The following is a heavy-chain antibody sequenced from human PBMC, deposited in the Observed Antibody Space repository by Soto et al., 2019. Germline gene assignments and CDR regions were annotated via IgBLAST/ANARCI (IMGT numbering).Heavy chain of an antibody. Sequence: SVKVSCKASGGTFSSYAISWVRQAPGQGLEWMGGIIPIFGTANYAQKFQGRVTITADESTSTAYMELSSLRSEDTAVYYCAREYCSSTSCYVFGYWGQGTLVTVSS. CDR1: GGTFSSYA. CDR3: AREYCSSTSCYVFGY. V-gene: IGHV1-69*13. D-gene: IGHD2-2*01. CDR2: IIPIFGTA. J-gene: IGHJ4*02.